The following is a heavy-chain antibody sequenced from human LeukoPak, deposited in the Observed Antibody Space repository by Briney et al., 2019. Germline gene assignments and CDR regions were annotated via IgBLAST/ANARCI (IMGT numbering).Heavy chain of an antibody. Sequence: SETLSLTCTVSGGSITSGTYYWGWIRQPPGKGLEWIGSIYYSGSTYCNPSLKSRVTLSIDTSKNLFSLRLSSVTAADTAVYYCARDGNLLGRNGMDVWGQGTTVSVSS. CDR2: IYYSGST. D-gene: IGHD3-3*02. CDR3: ARDGNLLGRNGMDV. J-gene: IGHJ6*02. CDR1: GGSITSGTYY. V-gene: IGHV4-39*07.